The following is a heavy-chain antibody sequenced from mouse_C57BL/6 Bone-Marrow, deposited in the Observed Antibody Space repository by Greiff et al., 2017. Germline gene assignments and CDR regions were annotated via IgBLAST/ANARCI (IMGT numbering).Heavy chain of an antibody. CDR3: ARDGYDGAWFAY. CDR2: IDPSDSYT. CDR1: GYTFTSYW. Sequence: VQLQQPGAELVMPGASVKLSCKASGYTFTSYWMHWVKQRPGQGLEWIGEIDPSDSYTNYNQKFKGKSTFTVDKSSSTAYMQLSSLTSEDSAVYYCARDGYDGAWFAYWGQGTLVTVSA. V-gene: IGHV1-69*01. J-gene: IGHJ3*01. D-gene: IGHD2-2*01.